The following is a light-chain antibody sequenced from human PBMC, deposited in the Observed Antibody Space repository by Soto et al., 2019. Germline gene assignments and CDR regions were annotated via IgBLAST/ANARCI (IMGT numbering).Light chain of an antibody. Sequence: QSVLTQPASVSGSPGQSITISCTGTSSDIGSYNLVSWYQQHPGKAPKLMIYEVIKRPSGVSNRFSGSKSGNTASLTISGLQAEDEADYHCCSHAGSRNVVFGGGTKLTVL. CDR1: SSDIGSYNL. CDR3: CSHAGSRNVV. J-gene: IGLJ2*01. V-gene: IGLV2-23*02. CDR2: EVI.